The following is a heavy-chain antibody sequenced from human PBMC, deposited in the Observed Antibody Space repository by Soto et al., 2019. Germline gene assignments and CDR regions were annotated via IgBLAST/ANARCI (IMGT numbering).Heavy chain of an antibody. D-gene: IGHD2-15*01. Sequence: EVQLVESGGGLVQPGGSLRPSCAVSGFTVSSNYMSWVRQAPGKGLELVSVIYSGGSTYYADSVKGRFTISRDNSKNTLYFQMISLRAEDTAVYYCARGGGDCSGGSCYFWRYYFDCWGQGTLVTVSS. CDR3: ARGGGDCSGGSCYFWRYYFDC. V-gene: IGHV3-66*01. CDR1: GFTVSSNY. CDR2: IYSGGST. J-gene: IGHJ4*02.